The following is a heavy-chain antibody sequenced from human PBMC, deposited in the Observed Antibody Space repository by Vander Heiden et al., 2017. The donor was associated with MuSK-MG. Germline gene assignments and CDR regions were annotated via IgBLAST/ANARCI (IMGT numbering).Heavy chain of an antibody. CDR3: ERRVGSGSYCNSLLSTAEELSYFDC. D-gene: IGHD3-10*01. CDR2: IYPGDSDT. J-gene: IGHJ4*02. CDR1: GYSFTSYW. V-gene: IGHV5-51*01. Sequence: EVQLVQSGAVVKKPGEPLKIPCKGSGYSFTSYWIGCVRQMPGKGLEWMGIIYPGDSDTRYTPSFQGQVTISAYKTISPAYLQWSSLKASATSMYYCERRVGSGSYCNSLLSTAEELSYFDCWVQVALVTVS.